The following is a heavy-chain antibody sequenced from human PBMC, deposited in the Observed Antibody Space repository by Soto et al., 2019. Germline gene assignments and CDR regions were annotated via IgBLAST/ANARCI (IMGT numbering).Heavy chain of an antibody. V-gene: IGHV4-39*01. D-gene: IGHD2-15*01. Sequence: LTRTCAVSGGSISSSSYYWDWIRQPPGKGLEWIGTIYYTGTSNYNPSLKSRVTISVDTSKNQFSLNLSSVTAADTAVYYCTRHAIGVVVPAAIRNWGQGSLVTVSS. CDR3: TRHAIGVVVPAAIRN. CDR1: GGSISSSSYY. J-gene: IGHJ4*02. CDR2: IYYTGTS.